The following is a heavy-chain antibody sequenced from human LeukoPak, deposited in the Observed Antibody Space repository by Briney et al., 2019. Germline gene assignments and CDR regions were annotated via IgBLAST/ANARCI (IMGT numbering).Heavy chain of an antibody. CDR2: IRTSSGGI. V-gene: IGHV3-48*02. Sequence: GGSLRLFCAASGFTFSRYSVNWVRQAPGRGLEWVAYIRTSSGGIYYADSVKGRFTISTDTAKSSLYLEMNNLRDGDTAVYFCARDDSWAFDYWGQGTLVTVSS. CDR1: GFTFSRYS. D-gene: IGHD2-21*02. CDR3: ARDDSWAFDY. J-gene: IGHJ4*02.